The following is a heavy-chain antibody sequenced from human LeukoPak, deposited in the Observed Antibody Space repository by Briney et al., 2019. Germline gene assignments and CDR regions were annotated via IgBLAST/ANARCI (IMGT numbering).Heavy chain of an antibody. V-gene: IGHV3-30*04. CDR2: ISYDGSNK. J-gene: IGHJ6*03. CDR3: AKNGDRGAYCSGGSCYPYYYYYIDV. D-gene: IGHD2-15*01. Sequence: GGSLRLSCAASGFTFSSYAMHWVRQAPGKGLEWVAVISYDGSNKYYADSVKGRFTISRDNSKNTLYLQMNSLRAEDTAIYYCAKNGDRGAYCSGGSCYPYYYYYIDVWGKGTTVTVSS. CDR1: GFTFSSYA.